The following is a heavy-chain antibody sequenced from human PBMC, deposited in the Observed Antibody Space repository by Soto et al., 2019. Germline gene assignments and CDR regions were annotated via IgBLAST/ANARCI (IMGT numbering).Heavy chain of an antibody. CDR1: GFTFSSYG. CDR2: IWYDGSNK. CDR3: AREWDDILTGYYTPFDY. Sequence: PGGSLRLSCAASGFTFSSYGMHWVRQAPGKGLEWVAVIWYDGSNKYYADSVKGRFTISRDNSKNTLYLQMNSLRAEDTAVYYCAREWDDILTGYYTPFDYWGQGTLVTVSS. J-gene: IGHJ4*02. D-gene: IGHD3-9*01. V-gene: IGHV3-33*01.